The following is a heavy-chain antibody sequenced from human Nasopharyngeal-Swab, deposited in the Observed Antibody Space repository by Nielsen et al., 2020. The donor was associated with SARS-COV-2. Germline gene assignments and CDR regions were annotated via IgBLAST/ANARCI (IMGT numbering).Heavy chain of an antibody. CDR1: GLTVSSTY. J-gene: IGHJ4*02. CDR2: TEIGGTT. D-gene: IGHD5-18*01. V-gene: IGHV3-53*01. CDR3: TTRPLRDTAMVLGY. Sequence: GESLKISCAVSGLTVSSTYMSWVRQAPGKGLEWVSVTEIGGTTHYADSVKGRFSISRDSSTNTLYLQMNSLKTEDTAVYYCTTRPLRDTAMVLGYWGQGTLVTVSS.